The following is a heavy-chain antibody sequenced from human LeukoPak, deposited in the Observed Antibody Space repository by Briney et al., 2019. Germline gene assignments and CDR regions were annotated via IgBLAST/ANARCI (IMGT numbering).Heavy chain of an antibody. CDR1: GYSISSGYY. D-gene: IGHD3-3*01. CDR2: IYHSGST. Sequence: SETLSLTCAVSGYSISSGYYWGWIRQPPGKGLEWIGSIYHSGSTYYNPSLKSRVTISVDTSKNQFSLKLSSVTAADTAVYYCARAGTERIFGVGNSPYYFDYWGQGTLVPVSS. CDR3: ARAGTERIFGVGNSPYYFDY. V-gene: IGHV4-38-2*01. J-gene: IGHJ4*02.